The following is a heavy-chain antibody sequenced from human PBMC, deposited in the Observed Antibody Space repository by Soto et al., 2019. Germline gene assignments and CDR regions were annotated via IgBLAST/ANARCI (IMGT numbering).Heavy chain of an antibody. CDR3: ARVSVPDAIRSGFDY. D-gene: IGHD2-2*02. V-gene: IGHV1-46*01. CDR1: GYTFTSYY. Sequence: ASVKVSCKASGYTFTSYYMHWVRQAPGQGLEWMGIIDPSGGSTSYAQKFQGRVTMTRDTSTSTVYMELSSLRSEDTAIYYCARVSVPDAIRSGFDYWGQGTLVTVSS. CDR2: IDPSGGST. J-gene: IGHJ4*02.